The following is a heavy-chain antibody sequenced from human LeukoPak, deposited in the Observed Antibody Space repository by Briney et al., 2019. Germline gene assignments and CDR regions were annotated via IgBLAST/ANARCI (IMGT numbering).Heavy chain of an antibody. CDR2: ISSSSSTI. CDR1: GFTFSSYS. V-gene: IGHV3-48*01. Sequence: GRSLRLSCAASGFTFSSYSMNCVRQAPAKGLEWVSYISSSSSTIYYAESLKGGFTISRDNAKNSLYLQMNTLIAEDTAVYYCARDHAFDIWGQGTMVTVSS. CDR3: ARDHAFDI. J-gene: IGHJ3*02.